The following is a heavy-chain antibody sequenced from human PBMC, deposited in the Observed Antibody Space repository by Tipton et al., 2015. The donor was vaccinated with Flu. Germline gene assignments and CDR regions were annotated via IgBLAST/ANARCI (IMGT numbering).Heavy chain of an antibody. J-gene: IGHJ6*02. CDR2: IYYSGST. CDR1: GGSISSGGYY. V-gene: IGHV4-31*03. Sequence: TLSLTCTVSGGSISSGGYYWSWIRQRPGKGLEWIGYIYYSGSTYYNPSLKRRVTISVDTSKNQFSLKLSSVTAADTAVYYCARGRRLNRAPGQLDVWGQGTTVTVSS. D-gene: IGHD1-14*01. CDR3: ARGRRLNRAPGQLDV.